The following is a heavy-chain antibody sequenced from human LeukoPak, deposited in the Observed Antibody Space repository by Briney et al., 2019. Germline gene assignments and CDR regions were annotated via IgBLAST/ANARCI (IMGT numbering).Heavy chain of an antibody. Sequence: NPGGSLRLSCAASGFTFSNAWMSWVRQAPGKGLEWVGRIKSKTDGGRTDYAAPVKGRFTISRGDSENTLYLQMNSLKTEDTAVYYCTTDWVRGVRGHWGQGTLVTVSS. D-gene: IGHD3-10*01. CDR2: IKSKTDGGRT. CDR1: GFTFSNAW. V-gene: IGHV3-15*01. J-gene: IGHJ4*02. CDR3: TTDWVRGVRGH.